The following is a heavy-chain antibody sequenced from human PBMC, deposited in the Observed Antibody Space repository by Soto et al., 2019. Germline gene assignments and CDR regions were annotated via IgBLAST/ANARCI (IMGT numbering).Heavy chain of an antibody. J-gene: IGHJ4*02. CDR1: GGSISSSSYY. CDR3: ATLWFGESPY. V-gene: IGHV4-39*01. CDR2: IYYSGST. D-gene: IGHD3-10*01. Sequence: QLQLQESGPGLVKPSETLSLTCTVSGGSISSSSYYWGWIRQPPGKGLEWIGSIYYSGSTYYNPSIKSRVTISVDTSKNQFSLKLSSVTAADTAVYYCATLWFGESPYWGQGTLVTVSS.